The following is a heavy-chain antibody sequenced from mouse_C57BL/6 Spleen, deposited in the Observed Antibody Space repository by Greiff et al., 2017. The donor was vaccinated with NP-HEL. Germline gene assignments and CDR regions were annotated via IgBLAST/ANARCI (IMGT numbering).Heavy chain of an antibody. V-gene: IGHV10-1*01. J-gene: IGHJ4*01. Sequence: EVQGVESGGGLVQPKGSLKLSCAASGFSFNTYAMNWVRQAPGKGLEWVARIRSKSNNYATYYADSVKDRFTISRDDSESMLYLQMNNLKTEDTAMYYCVRHAGGLYAMDYWGQGTSVTVSS. D-gene: IGHD3-1*01. CDR3: VRHAGGLYAMDY. CDR2: IRSKSNNYAT. CDR1: GFSFNTYA.